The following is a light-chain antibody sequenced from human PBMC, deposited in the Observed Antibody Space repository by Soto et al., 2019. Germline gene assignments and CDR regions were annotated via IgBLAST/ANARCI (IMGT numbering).Light chain of an antibody. CDR3: QTWGTGAVV. CDR2: LNSDGSH. J-gene: IGLJ2*01. V-gene: IGLV4-69*01. CDR1: SGHSSYA. Sequence: QPVLTQSPSASASLGASVKLTCTLSSGHSSYAIAWHQQQPEKGPRYLMKLNSDGSHSKGDGIPDRFSGSSSGAERYLTISSLQSEYEADYYCQTWGTGAVVFGGGTQLTVL.